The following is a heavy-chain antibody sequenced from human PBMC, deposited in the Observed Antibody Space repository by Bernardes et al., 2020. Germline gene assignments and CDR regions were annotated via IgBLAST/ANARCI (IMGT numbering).Heavy chain of an antibody. CDR2: ISFSGGST. Sequence: GSLRLSCTASGFTFSNYGMSWVRQAPGKGLEWVSTISFSGGSTYYADSVKGRFTISRDNSKNTLYLQMNSLRAEDTAIYSCAKGRSGEWGQGTLVTVSS. J-gene: IGHJ4*02. V-gene: IGHV3-23*01. CDR1: GFTFSNYG. D-gene: IGHD3-10*01. CDR3: AKGRSGE.